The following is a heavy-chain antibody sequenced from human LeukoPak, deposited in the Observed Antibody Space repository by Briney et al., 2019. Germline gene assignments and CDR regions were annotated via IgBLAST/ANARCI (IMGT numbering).Heavy chain of an antibody. Sequence: ASVKVSCKASGYTFTTYYIHWVRQAPGQGLEWMGIINPSGGSPTYAQKFQGRVTMSRDMSTSTVYMELSSLRSEDTAVYYCAREGGSTIFGVVIKFFDYWGQGTLVPVSS. CDR2: INPSGGSP. CDR3: AREGGSTIFGVVIKFFDY. J-gene: IGHJ4*02. CDR1: GYTFTTYY. D-gene: IGHD3-3*01. V-gene: IGHV1-46*01.